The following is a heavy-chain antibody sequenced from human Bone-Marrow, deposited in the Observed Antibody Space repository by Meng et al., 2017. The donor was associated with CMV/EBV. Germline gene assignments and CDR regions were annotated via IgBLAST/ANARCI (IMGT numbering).Heavy chain of an antibody. D-gene: IGHD1-26*01. CDR3: ASSGSYYADY. Sequence: GASAKKPGAAVKVSCKSPGYTFTGYYMHWVRHAQRQGLEWIGWINPNRGSTNYAQKFQSRVTMTRDTSISTAYMELSRLRSVHTAVNYCASSGSYYADYWGQGTLVTVSS. CDR1: GYTFTGYY. J-gene: IGHJ4*02. CDR2: INPNRGST. V-gene: IGHV1-2*02.